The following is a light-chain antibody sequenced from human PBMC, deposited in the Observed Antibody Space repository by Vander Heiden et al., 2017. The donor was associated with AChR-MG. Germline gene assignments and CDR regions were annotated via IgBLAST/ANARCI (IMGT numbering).Light chain of an antibody. CDR2: GKN. J-gene: IGLJ3*02. V-gene: IGLV3-19*01. CDR3: NSRDTSGNHQRV. Sequence: SSALTQDPAVSVALGQTVRITCQGDSLRSYYASWYQQKPGQAPILVIYGKNNRPSGIPDRFSGSSSGDTASLTITGAQAEDEADYYCNSRDTSGNHQRVFGGGTKVTVL. CDR1: SLRSYY.